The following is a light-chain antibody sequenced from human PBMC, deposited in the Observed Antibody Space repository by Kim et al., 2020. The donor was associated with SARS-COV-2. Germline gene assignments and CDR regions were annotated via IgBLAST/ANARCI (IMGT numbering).Light chain of an antibody. J-gene: IGLJ2*01. CDR1: STNIGKHA. CDR2: YDD. V-gene: IGLV1-36*01. CDR3: AAWDDRLNGVV. Sequence: RQRVNSSCSGSSTNIGKHAVNWYQQLPGQAPKLLIYYDDLRPSGVSDRFSGSKSGTSASLAISGLQSEDEADYYCAAWDDRLNGVVFGGGTQLTVL.